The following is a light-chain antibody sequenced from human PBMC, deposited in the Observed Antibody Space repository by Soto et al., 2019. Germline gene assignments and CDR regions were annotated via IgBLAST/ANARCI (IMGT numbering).Light chain of an antibody. CDR3: QQYNSYSPLT. Sequence: DIEMTQSPATLSSSVGDRVTITCRASQSISSWLAWYQQKPGRAPRLLIYKASDLESGVPSRFSGSGSGTDFTLTISSLQPDYFATYYCQQYNSYSPLTFGGGTKVYIK. J-gene: IGKJ4*01. CDR1: QSISSW. CDR2: KAS. V-gene: IGKV1-5*03.